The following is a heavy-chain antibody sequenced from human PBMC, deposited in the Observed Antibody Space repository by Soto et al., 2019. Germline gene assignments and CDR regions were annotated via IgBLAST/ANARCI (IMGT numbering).Heavy chain of an antibody. CDR3: ARVTSYTISMENPTGNWIGP. Sequence: SETLSLTCTVSGDSIDRDNYHWSWIRQPPGKGVEWIGYIYNIGTTSYNPSLKSRVTIAIDRSKNQFFLKLASATAADTGVYYCARVTSYTISMENPTGNWIGPWGQGTLVTVSS. D-gene: IGHD2-2*02. V-gene: IGHV4-61*01. CDR1: GDSIDRDNYH. CDR2: IYNIGTT. J-gene: IGHJ5*02.